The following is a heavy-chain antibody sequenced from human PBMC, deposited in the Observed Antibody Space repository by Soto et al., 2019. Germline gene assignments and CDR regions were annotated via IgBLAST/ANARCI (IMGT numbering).Heavy chain of an antibody. V-gene: IGHV3-23*01. D-gene: IGHD5-12*01. Sequence: EVQLLESGGGLVQPGGSLRLSCAASGFTFSSYAMSWVRQAPGKGLEWVSTISGPGDSSYYADSVKGRFTISREQYKKALYLQMNSLRAEDTALYYCAKDQRIYGPVWYFDLWGRGTLVTVSS. J-gene: IGHJ2*01. CDR3: AKDQRIYGPVWYFDL. CDR1: GFTFSSYA. CDR2: ISGPGDSS.